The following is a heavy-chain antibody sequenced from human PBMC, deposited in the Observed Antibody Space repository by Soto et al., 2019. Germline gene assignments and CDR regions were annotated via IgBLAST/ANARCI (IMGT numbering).Heavy chain of an antibody. CDR1: GYRYTTFY. CDR2: MNVDTGGT. Sequence: ASVKVYCKASGYRYTTFYIDWVRQDTGQGLEWMGRMNVDTGGTTYAQKFQGRVSMTRDTSISTAYMEVTNVKSDDTAIYYCARDGNFVLRGYSFGFDLWGQGTLVTGS. J-gene: IGHJ4*02. V-gene: IGHV1-2*06. D-gene: IGHD5-18*01. CDR3: ARDGNFVLRGYSFGFDL.